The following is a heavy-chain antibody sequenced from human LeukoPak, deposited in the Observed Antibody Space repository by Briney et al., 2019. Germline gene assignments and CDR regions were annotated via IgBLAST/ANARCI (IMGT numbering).Heavy chain of an antibody. V-gene: IGHV4-34*01. CDR2: INHSGST. CDR1: GGSFSGYY. J-gene: IGHJ4*02. CDR3: ARRHRWGYYDCSGYYYDY. Sequence: PSETLSLTCAVYGGSFSGYYWSWIRQPPGKGLEWIGEINHSGSTNYNPSLKSRVTISVDTSKNQFSLKLSSVTAADTAVYYCARRHRWGYYDCSGYYYDYWGQGTLVTVSS. D-gene: IGHD3-22*01.